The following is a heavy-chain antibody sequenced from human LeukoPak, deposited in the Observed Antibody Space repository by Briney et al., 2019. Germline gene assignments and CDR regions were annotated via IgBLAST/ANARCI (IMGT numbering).Heavy chain of an antibody. CDR2: INGGAGSS. CDR3: AKGQGYNYGDSIDY. CDR1: GFTFNNYA. J-gene: IGHJ4*02. V-gene: IGHV3-23*01. D-gene: IGHD5-18*01. Sequence: GGSLRLSCAAPGFTFNNYAMIWVRQAPGKGLEWVSLINGGAGSSYYADSVKGRFTVSRDNSKNTLYLQMNSLGDDDTAIYYCAKGQGYNYGDSIDYWGQGTLVTVSS.